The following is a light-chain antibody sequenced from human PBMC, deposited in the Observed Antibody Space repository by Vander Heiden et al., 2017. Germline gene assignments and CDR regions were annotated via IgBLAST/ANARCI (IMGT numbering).Light chain of an antibody. J-gene: IGKJ2*01. CDR1: QGISSY. Sequence: DIQLTQSPSFLSASVGDRVTITCRASQGISSYLAWYQQKPGKAPKLLIYAASTLQSGVLSRFRGSGSGTEFTLTISSLQPEDFATYYGQQLNLFGQGTKLEIK. CDR3: QQLNL. V-gene: IGKV1-9*01. CDR2: AAS.